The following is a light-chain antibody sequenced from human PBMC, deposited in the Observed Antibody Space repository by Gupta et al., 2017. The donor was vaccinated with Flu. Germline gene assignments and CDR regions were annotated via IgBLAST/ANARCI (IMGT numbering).Light chain of an antibody. V-gene: IGKV3-20*01. Sequence: EIVWTKSPGTLSLSPGERATLSCRASHSVSSSYLARYQHKPGQAPRLLLYGASSRVTGIPDRFSGSASATAFTLTIRILAPEDFAVYYCHLYGSSRSTFGQGTKLETK. J-gene: IGKJ2*01. CDR1: HSVSSSY. CDR3: HLYGSSRST. CDR2: GAS.